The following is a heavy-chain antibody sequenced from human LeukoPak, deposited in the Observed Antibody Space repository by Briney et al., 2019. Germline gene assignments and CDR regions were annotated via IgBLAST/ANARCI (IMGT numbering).Heavy chain of an antibody. CDR3: TTDGGTDWYDP. CDR1: GFTISGYW. CDR2: IKQDGTEK. J-gene: IGHJ5*02. D-gene: IGHD3-16*01. V-gene: IGHV3-7*01. Sequence: HPGGSLRLSCAASGFTISGYWMTWVRQAPGEGLEWVANIKQDGTEKIYVDSVKGRFTISTYNAKNSIYLQMNSLTVEDTAIQYCTTDGGTDWYDPWGQGTLVSVSS.